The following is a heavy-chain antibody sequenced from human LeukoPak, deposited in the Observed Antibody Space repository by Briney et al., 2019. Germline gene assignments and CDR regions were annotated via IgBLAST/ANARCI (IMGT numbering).Heavy chain of an antibody. J-gene: IGHJ3*02. CDR3: ARCIMITFGGVIVIPDAFDI. D-gene: IGHD3-16*02. V-gene: IGHV1-2*02. CDR1: GYTFTGYY. CDR2: INPNSGGT. Sequence: ASVKVSCKASGYTFTGYYMHWVRQAPGQGLEWMGWINPNSGGTNYAQKFQGRVTMTRDTSISTAYMELSRLRSDDTAVYYCARCIMITFGGVIVIPDAFDIWGQGTMVTVSS.